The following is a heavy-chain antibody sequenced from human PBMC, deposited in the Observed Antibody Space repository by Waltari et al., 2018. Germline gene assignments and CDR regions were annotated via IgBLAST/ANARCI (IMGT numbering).Heavy chain of an antibody. CDR2: SYYSGST. J-gene: IGHJ1*01. Sequence: QVQLQESGPGLVKPSETLSLPCTVSGGSIRRYYLSWIRQPPGKGLEWIGYSYYSGSTNYNPSLKSRVTISVDTSKNQFSLKLSSVTAADTAVYYCASSFDSSGFEYFQHWGQGTLVTVSS. CDR3: ASSFDSSGFEYFQH. CDR1: GGSIRRYY. D-gene: IGHD3-22*01. V-gene: IGHV4-59*01.